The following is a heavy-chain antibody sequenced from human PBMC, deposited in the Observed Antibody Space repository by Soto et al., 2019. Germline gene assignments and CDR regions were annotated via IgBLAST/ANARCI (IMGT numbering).Heavy chain of an antibody. Sequence: GGSLRLSCAASGFTFSSYGMHWVHQAPGKGLEWVAVIWYDGSNKYYADSVKGRFTISRDNSKNTLYLQMNSLRAEDTAVYYCATYVLRFLEWFNGMDVWGQGTTVTVSS. CDR1: GFTFSSYG. V-gene: IGHV3-33*01. D-gene: IGHD3-3*01. CDR2: IWYDGSNK. CDR3: ATYVLRFLEWFNGMDV. J-gene: IGHJ6*02.